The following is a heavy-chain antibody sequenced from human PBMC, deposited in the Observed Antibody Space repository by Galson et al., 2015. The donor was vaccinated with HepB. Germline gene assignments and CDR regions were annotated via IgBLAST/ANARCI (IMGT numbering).Heavy chain of an antibody. V-gene: IGHV6-1*01. J-gene: IGHJ4*02. CDR3: ARVLRLRKGYKSPFDY. Sequence: CAISGDSVSSNSSLWNWIRQSPSSGLEWLGRTYYRSKWNYDYAVLVKSRISITSDTSKNHFSLQLNSVTPEDTAVYFCARVLRLRKGYKSPFDYWGQGTLVTVSS. D-gene: IGHD5-24*01. CDR2: TYYRSKWNY. CDR1: GDSVSSNSSL.